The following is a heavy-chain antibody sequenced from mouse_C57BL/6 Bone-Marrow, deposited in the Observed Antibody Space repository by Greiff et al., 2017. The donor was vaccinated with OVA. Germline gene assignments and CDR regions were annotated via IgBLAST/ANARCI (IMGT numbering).Heavy chain of an antibody. CDR1: GYTFTSYG. Sequence: QVQLQQSGAELARPGASVKLSCKASGYTFTSYGISWVKQSTGQGLEWIGEIYPRSGNTYYNEKFKGKATLTADKSSSTAYMELRSLTSEDSAVYFCAREGEGYAMDYWGQGTSVTVSS. J-gene: IGHJ4*01. V-gene: IGHV1-81*01. CDR3: AREGEGYAMDY. CDR2: IYPRSGNT.